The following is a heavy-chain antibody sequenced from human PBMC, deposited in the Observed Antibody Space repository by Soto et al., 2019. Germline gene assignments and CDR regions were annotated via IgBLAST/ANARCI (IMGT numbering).Heavy chain of an antibody. CDR2: IYYSGST. CDR3: AREYCGGDCYSGDWYFDL. D-gene: IGHD2-21*02. J-gene: IGHJ2*01. CDR1: GGSISSGGYY. Sequence: QVQLQESGPGLVKPSQTLSLTCTVSGGSISSGGYYWSWIRQHPGKGLEWIGYIYYSGSTYYNPSLKSRVTISVDTSKNQFSLKLSSVTAADTDVDYCAREYCGGDCYSGDWYFDLWGRGTLVTVSS. V-gene: IGHV4-31*03.